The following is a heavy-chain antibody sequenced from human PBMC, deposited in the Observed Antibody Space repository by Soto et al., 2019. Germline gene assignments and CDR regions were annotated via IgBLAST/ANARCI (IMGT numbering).Heavy chain of an antibody. D-gene: IGHD3-10*01. Sequence: GGSLRVSCAASGFIFSSDSMAWVRQAPGKGLEWVSAIDPSSNYIYYAASVKGRFTISRDNARNSLYLQMSSLRADDTSVYYCAKGGVSSGYTYWGQGALVTVSS. CDR3: AKGGVSSGYTY. J-gene: IGHJ4*02. V-gene: IGHV3-21*03. CDR1: GFIFSSDS. CDR2: IDPSSNYI.